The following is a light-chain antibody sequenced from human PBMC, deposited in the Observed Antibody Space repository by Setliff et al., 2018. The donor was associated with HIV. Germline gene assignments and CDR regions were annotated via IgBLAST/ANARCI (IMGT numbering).Light chain of an antibody. V-gene: IGLV2-14*03. CDR1: SSDVGGYNY. Sequence: QSALTQPASVSGSPGQSITISCTGTSSDVGGYNYVSWYQHHPGKAPKLMIYGVSNRPSGVSNRFSGSKSGNTASLTISRLQVDDEADYYCISYTTSGTRVFGTGTKVTVL. CDR2: GVS. J-gene: IGLJ1*01. CDR3: ISYTTSGTRV.